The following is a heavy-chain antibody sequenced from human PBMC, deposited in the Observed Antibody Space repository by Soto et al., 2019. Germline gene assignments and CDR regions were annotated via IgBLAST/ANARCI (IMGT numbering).Heavy chain of an antibody. D-gene: IGHD2-2*02. CDR1: GGSMISYY. J-gene: IGHJ6*02. Sequence: SETLSLTCTVSGGSMISYYWSWIRQPPGKGLEWIGEINHSGSTNYNPSLKSRVTISVDTSKNQFSLKLSSVTAADTAVYYCARGYCSSTSCYTTHGMDVWGQGTTVTVS. V-gene: IGHV4-34*01. CDR3: ARGYCSSTSCYTTHGMDV. CDR2: INHSGST.